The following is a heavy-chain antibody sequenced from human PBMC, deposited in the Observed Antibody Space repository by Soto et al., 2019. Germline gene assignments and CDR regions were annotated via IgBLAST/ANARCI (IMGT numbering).Heavy chain of an antibody. V-gene: IGHV3-21*01. CDR3: ASNILTGYYGTAP. CDR2: ISSSSSYI. Sequence: GGSLRLSCAAPGFTFSSYSMNWVRQAPGKGLEWVSSISSSSSYIYYADSVKGRFTISRDNAKNSLYLQMNSLRAEDTAVYYYASNILTGYYGTAPWGQGTLVTVSS. CDR1: GFTFSSYS. D-gene: IGHD3-9*01. J-gene: IGHJ5*02.